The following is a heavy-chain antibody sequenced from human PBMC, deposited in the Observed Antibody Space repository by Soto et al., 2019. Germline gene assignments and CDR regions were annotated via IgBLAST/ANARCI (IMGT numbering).Heavy chain of an antibody. CDR3: AKYSGNSGGYRVRPYYYYYFMDV. CDR1: GFTFGSYA. J-gene: IGHJ6*03. Sequence: VQLLESGGGLVQPEGSLRVSCAASGFTFGSYAMSWVRQAPGKGLEWVSTISQSGGTTYYADSVKGRFTLSRDNSKNTLYLQMNSLRAEDTAVYYCAKYSGNSGGYRVRPYYYYYFMDVWGKGTTVTVSS. CDR2: ISQSGGTT. V-gene: IGHV3-23*01. D-gene: IGHD3-10*01.